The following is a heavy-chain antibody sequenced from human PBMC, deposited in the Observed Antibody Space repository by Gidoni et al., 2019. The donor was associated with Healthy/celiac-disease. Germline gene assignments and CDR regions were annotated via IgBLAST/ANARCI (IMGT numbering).Heavy chain of an antibody. V-gene: IGHV3-33*01. CDR1: GFTFSSYG. Sequence: QVQLVESGGGVVQPGRSLRLSCAASGFTFSSYGMNWVRQAPGKGLGWVAVIWYDGSNKYYADSVKGRFTIARDNSKNTLYLQMNSLRAEDTAVYYCARAMGFYTAEFYFDYWGQGTLVTVSS. J-gene: IGHJ4*02. CDR2: IWYDGSNK. CDR3: ARAMGFYTAEFYFDY. D-gene: IGHD3-10*01.